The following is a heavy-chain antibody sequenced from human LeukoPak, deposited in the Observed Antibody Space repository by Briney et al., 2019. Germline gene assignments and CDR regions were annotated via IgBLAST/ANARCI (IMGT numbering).Heavy chain of an antibody. D-gene: IGHD5-24*01. CDR1: GGSVSSGSYY. CDR3: ARGARDGYNP. CDR2: IYYSGST. V-gene: IGHV4-61*01. Sequence: SETLSLTCTVSGGSVSSGSYYWSWIRQPPGKGPEWIGYIYYSGSTNYNPSLKSRVTISVDTSKNQFSLKLSSVTAADTAVYYCARGARDGYNPWGQGTLVTVSS. J-gene: IGHJ4*02.